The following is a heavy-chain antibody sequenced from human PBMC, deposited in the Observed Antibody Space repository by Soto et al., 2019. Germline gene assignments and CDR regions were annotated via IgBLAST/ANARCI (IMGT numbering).Heavy chain of an antibody. J-gene: IGHJ4*02. CDR1: GFTFSSYG. CDR3: ATRYGGNGGGADY. CDR2: ISYDGSNK. V-gene: IGHV3-30*03. D-gene: IGHD4-17*01. Sequence: QVQLVESGGGVVQPGRSLRLSCAASGFTFSSYGMHWVRQAPGKGLEWVAVISYDGSNKYYADSVKGRFTISRDNSKNTVYLQMNSLRAEDTAVYYCATRYGGNGGGADYWGQGNLVTVSS.